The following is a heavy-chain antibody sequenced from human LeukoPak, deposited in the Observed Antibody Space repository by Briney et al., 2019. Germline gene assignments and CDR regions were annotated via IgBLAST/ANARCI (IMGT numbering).Heavy chain of an antibody. CDR1: GGSISRSTYY. Sequence: SETLSLTCSVSGGSISRSTYYWGWIRQSPGRGLEWIGSIYNSGSTYYNPSLKSRVTISVDTSKNQFSLKLSSVTAADTAVYYCARSIVVVKPFDYWGQGTLVTVSS. V-gene: IGHV4-39*07. CDR2: IYNSGST. CDR3: ARSIVVVKPFDY. J-gene: IGHJ4*02. D-gene: IGHD2-21*01.